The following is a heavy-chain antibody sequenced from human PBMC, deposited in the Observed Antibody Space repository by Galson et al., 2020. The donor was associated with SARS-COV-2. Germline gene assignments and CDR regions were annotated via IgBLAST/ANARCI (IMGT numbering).Heavy chain of an antibody. CDR1: GSSLNSAYY. CDR3: ARNPTTVTPFGS. J-gene: IGHJ4*02. Sequence: SETLSLTCTVSGSSLNSAYYWGWVRQPPGKGLELIGYIYHTGKTFYSPSLQSRVTMSVDTSRNQFSLKLKSVTAADSAVYYCARNPTTVTPFGSWGQGTLVTVSS. V-gene: IGHV4-38-2*02. D-gene: IGHD4-17*01. CDR2: IYHTGKT.